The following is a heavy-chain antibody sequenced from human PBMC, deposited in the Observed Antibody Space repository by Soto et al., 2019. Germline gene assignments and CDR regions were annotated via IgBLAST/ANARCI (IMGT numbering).Heavy chain of an antibody. CDR1: GFTFSSYA. D-gene: IGHD2-2*01. V-gene: IGHV3-30-3*01. CDR2: ISYDGSNK. CDR3: ATDMGYCSSTSCYEADYYYYYGMDV. J-gene: IGHJ6*02. Sequence: GGSLRLSCAASGFTFSSYAMHWVRQAPGKGLEWVAVISYDGSNKYYADSVKGRFTISRDNSKNTLYLQMNSLRAEDTAVYYCATDMGYCSSTSCYEADYYYYYGMDVWGQGTTVTVSS.